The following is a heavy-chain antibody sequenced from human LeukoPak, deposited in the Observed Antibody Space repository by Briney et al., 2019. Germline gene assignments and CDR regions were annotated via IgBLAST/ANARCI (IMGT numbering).Heavy chain of an antibody. D-gene: IGHD5-18*01. J-gene: IGHJ4*02. CDR3: GRHDSFIPY. Sequence: PGGSLRLSCAASGFNFNYYAMSWVRPAPGKGLEWVSGISDNEGRAYYTDSVKGRFTISRDRTKNTVYLQMHNLRADDTAVYFCGRHDSFIPYWGRGTLVTVSS. CDR1: GFNFNYYA. V-gene: IGHV3-23*01. CDR2: ISDNEGRA.